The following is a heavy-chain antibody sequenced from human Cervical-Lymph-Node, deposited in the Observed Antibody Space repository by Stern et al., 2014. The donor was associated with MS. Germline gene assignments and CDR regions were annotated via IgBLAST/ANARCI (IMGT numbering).Heavy chain of an antibody. Sequence: QVQLVESGAEVKKPGSSVKGSCKASGGTFSSYAISRGRQAPGQGLEWMGGIIPIFGTANYAQKFQGRVTITADESTSTAYMELSSLRSEDTAVYYCARGELKEGLVRGMDVWGQGTTVTVSS. CDR2: IIPIFGTA. V-gene: IGHV1-69*01. D-gene: IGHD1-26*01. CDR3: ARGELKEGLVRGMDV. J-gene: IGHJ6*02. CDR1: GGTFSSYA.